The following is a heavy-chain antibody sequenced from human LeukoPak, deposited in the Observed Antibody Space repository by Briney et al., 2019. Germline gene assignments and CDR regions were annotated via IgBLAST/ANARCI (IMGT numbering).Heavy chain of an antibody. CDR3: AKPPRVVVVTAFDS. V-gene: IGHV3-23*01. Sequence: GGSLRLSCAASGFTFSSYAMTWVRQAPGKGLEWVSSITGSGSSTYYADSVKGRFTISRDNSKNTLYVQMNSLKAEDTAVYFCAKPPRVVVVTAFDSWGQGTLVTVSS. D-gene: IGHD2-21*02. CDR1: GFTFSSYA. J-gene: IGHJ4*02. CDR2: ITGSGSST.